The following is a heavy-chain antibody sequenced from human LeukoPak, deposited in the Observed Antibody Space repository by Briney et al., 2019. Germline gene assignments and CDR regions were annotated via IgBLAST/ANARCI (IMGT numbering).Heavy chain of an antibody. CDR3: ARDRWGATTAEYFQH. CDR1: GFTFSDSA. Sequence: PGGSLRLSCAASGFTFSDSAMDWVRQAPGKGLEWLSYISTSSSYTNYADSVKGRFTISRDNAKNSLYLQMNSLRAEDTAVYYCARDRWGATTAEYFQHWGQGTLVTASS. D-gene: IGHD1-26*01. CDR2: ISTSSSYT. J-gene: IGHJ1*01. V-gene: IGHV3-11*06.